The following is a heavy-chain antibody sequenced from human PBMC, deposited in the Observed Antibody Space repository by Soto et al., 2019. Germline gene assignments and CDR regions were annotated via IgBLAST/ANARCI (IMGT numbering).Heavy chain of an antibody. Sequence: EVQLVESGGGLVQPGGSLRLSCEASGFTFSSYWMHWVRQAPGKGLVWVSRINSDGKTTTYADSVKGRFTISRDNAKNTLYLQMTSLRAEDTAVYYCAKGGSGKGDYWGQGTLVTVSS. D-gene: IGHD1-1*01. CDR3: AKGGSGKGDY. V-gene: IGHV3-74*01. CDR2: INSDGKTT. J-gene: IGHJ4*02. CDR1: GFTFSSYW.